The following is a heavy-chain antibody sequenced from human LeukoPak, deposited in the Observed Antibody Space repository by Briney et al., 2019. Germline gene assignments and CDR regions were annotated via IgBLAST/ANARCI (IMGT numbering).Heavy chain of an antibody. V-gene: IGHV3-30*03. J-gene: IGHJ4*02. CDR2: ISYDGTNE. D-gene: IGHD6-13*01. CDR1: GFTFSSYG. Sequence: GSLRLSCAASGFTFSSYGMHWVRQAPGKGLEWVAVISYDGTNEYYADSVKGRFTISRDNSKNTLYLQMNSLRAEDTAVYYCGRDDATSQQLISTVDYWGQGTLVTVSS. CDR3: GRDDATSQQLISTVDY.